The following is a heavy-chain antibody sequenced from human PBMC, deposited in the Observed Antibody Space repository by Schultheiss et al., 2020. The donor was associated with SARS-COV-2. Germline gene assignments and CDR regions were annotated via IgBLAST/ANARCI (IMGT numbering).Heavy chain of an antibody. D-gene: IGHD7-27*01. J-gene: IGHJ6*02. CDR1: GFTFSSYS. CDR2: INSDGSRT. Sequence: GGSLRLSCAASGFTFSSYSMNWVRQAPGKGLVWVSRINSDGSRTIYADSVKGRFTISRDNSKNTLYLQMNSLRAEDTAVYYCAREGEEWSGNWGTYYGMDVWGQGTTVTVSS. CDR3: AREGEEWSGNWGTYYGMDV. V-gene: IGHV3-74*01.